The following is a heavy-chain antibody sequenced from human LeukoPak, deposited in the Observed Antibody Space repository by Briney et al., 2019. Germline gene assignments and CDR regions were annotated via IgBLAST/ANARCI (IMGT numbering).Heavy chain of an antibody. J-gene: IGHJ5*02. CDR2: ILDDGDKK. V-gene: IGHV3-30-3*01. CDR3: ARVATGSYDWFDP. D-gene: IGHD1-26*01. CDR1: GFTFSSYT. Sequence: GGSLRLSCAASGFTFSSYTMYWVRQAPGKGLEWVALILDDGDKKYYADSVKGRFTISRDSSKNTLCLQMNSLRAEDTAVYFCARVATGSYDWFDPWGQGTLVTVSS.